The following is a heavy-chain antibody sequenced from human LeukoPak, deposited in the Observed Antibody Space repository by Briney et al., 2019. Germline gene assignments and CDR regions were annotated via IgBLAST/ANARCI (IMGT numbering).Heavy chain of an antibody. CDR3: ARGRRGHYGSGSYLRPFDY. V-gene: IGHV4-59*01. Sequence: SETLSLTCNVSGGSIRGYYWSWIRQPPGKGLEWIGYIYSSGSTNYNPSLKSRVTMSVDTSKNQFSLKVSSVTAADTAVYYCARGRRGHYGSGSYLRPFDYWGQGTLVTVSS. CDR2: IYSSGST. CDR1: GGSIRGYY. D-gene: IGHD3-10*01. J-gene: IGHJ4*02.